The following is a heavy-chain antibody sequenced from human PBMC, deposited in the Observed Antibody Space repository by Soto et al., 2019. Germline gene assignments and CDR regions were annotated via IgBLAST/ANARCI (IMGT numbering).Heavy chain of an antibody. CDR2: ISYDGSNK. V-gene: IGHV3-30*18. CDR3: AKGFSYSVIDY. J-gene: IGHJ4*02. Sequence: QVQLVESGGGVVQPGRSLRLSCAASGFTFSTYGMHWVRQAPGKGLEWVAVISYDGSNKYYADSVKGRFTISRDNSKNTLYPQMSSLRAEDTAVYYCAKGFSYSVIDYWGQGTLVTVSS. D-gene: IGHD5-18*01. CDR1: GFTFSTYG.